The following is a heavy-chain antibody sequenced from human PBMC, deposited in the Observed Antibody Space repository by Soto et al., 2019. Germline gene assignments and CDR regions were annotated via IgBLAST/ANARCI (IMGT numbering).Heavy chain of an antibody. J-gene: IGHJ4*02. CDR3: ASITPTEN. D-gene: IGHD1-1*01. CDR2: VYSSGTT. CDR1: GVSISSSRHY. Sequence: PSETLSLTCTVSGVSISSSRHYWGWIRQPPGRGLEYIGTVYSSGTTYYNPSLKSRLTISIDTSKNQFSLNLSSVTAADTAVYYCASITPTENWGQGTLVTVSS. V-gene: IGHV4-39*01.